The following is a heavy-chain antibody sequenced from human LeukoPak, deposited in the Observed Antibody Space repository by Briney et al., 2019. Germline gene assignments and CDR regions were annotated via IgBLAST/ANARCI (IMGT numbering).Heavy chain of an antibody. CDR2: ISNSGS. J-gene: IGHJ4*02. V-gene: IGHV4-59*01. CDR1: GVSITLYY. Sequence: SEALSLTSTDSGVSITLYYWTWIRQSPKKGLEWIVAISNSGSNYNPSLSSRLTISTDTSKNHFSLRLTSVSAADTAVFYCPRGNYDILSDYSLYSPRGGFDHWGQGILVTVSS. D-gene: IGHD3-9*01. CDR3: PRGNYDILSDYSLYSPRGGFDH.